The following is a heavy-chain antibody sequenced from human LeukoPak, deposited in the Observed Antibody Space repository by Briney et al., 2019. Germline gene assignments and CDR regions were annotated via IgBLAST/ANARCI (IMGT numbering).Heavy chain of an antibody. CDR2: ISGPGSGT. D-gene: IGHD6-6*01. CDR3: AREDYSSSGSQFDP. CDR1: EFTFSSYA. J-gene: IGHJ5*02. V-gene: IGHV3-23*01. Sequence: GGSLRLSCAASEFTFSSYAMGWVRQAPGKGLEWVASISGPGSGTHYADSVKGRFTISRDNSKNEMYLQMNSLRSEDTAVYYCAREDYSSSGSQFDPWGQGTLVTVSS.